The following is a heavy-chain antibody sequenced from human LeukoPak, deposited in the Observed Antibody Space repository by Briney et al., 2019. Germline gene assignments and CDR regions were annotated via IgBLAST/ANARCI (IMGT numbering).Heavy chain of an antibody. D-gene: IGHD3-10*01. V-gene: IGHV4-39*07. J-gene: IGHJ3*02. CDR2: IFYSGST. CDR1: GGSISTSNYY. Sequence: KTSETLSLTCTVSGGSISTSNYYWGWIRQPPGKGLEWIGNIFYSGSTYYSPSLRSRVTISLDTSRNQFSLKLSSVTAADTAVYYCARDRADPDAFDIWGQGTMVTVSS. CDR3: ARDRADPDAFDI.